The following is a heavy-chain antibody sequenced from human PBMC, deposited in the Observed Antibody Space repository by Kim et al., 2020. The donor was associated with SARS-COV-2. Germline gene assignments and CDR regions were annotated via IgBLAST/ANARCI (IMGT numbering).Heavy chain of an antibody. V-gene: IGHV4-39*01. CDR2: IYYSGST. CDR1: GGSISSSSYY. J-gene: IGHJ4*02. D-gene: IGHD6-13*01. Sequence: SETLSLTCTVSGGSISSSSYYWGWIRQPPGKGLEWIGSIYYSGSTYYNPSLKSRVTISVDTSKNQFSLKLSSVTAADTAVYYCARLYSSSWCDFWGQGTLVTVSS. CDR3: ARLYSSSWCDF.